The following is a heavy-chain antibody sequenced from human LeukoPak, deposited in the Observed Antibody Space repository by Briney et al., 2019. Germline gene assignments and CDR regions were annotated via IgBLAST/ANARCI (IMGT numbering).Heavy chain of an antibody. D-gene: IGHD2-2*01. CDR3: AKGSGDCSSTSCRRYYFDY. J-gene: IGHJ4*02. Sequence: PGGSLRLSCAASGFTFSSYAMCWVRQAPGKGLEWVSAISGSGGSTYYADSVKGRFTISRDNSKNTLYLQMNSLRAEDTAVYYCAKGSGDCSSTSCRRYYFDYWGQGTLVTVSS. CDR2: ISGSGGST. CDR1: GFTFSSYA. V-gene: IGHV3-23*01.